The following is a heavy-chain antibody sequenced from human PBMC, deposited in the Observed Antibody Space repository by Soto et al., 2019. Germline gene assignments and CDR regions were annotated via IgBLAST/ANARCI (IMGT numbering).Heavy chain of an antibody. J-gene: IGHJ5*02. CDR3: ARDRRVVVAAYWFDP. CDR1: GFTFSSYA. Sequence: QVQLVESGGGVVQPGRSLRLSCAASGFTFSSYAMHWVRQAPGKGLEWVAVISYHGSNKYYADSVKGRFTISRDNSKNTLYLQMNSLRAEDTAVYYCARDRRVVVAAYWFDPWGQGTLVTVSS. D-gene: IGHD2-15*01. V-gene: IGHV3-30-3*01. CDR2: ISYHGSNK.